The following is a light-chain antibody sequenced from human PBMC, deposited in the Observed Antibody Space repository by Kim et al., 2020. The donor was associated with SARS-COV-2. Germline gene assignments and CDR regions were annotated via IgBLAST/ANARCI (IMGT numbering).Light chain of an antibody. V-gene: IGKV3-20*01. CDR1: QSGSSNY. Sequence: LSPGERATLPCRASQSGSSNYFAWYQQKPGQAPRLLVYGASTRPAGIPDRFTGCGSGTDFTLTINRLEPEDFAVYYCQQYGSSPYTFGQGTKLEI. CDR2: GAS. CDR3: QQYGSSPYT. J-gene: IGKJ2*01.